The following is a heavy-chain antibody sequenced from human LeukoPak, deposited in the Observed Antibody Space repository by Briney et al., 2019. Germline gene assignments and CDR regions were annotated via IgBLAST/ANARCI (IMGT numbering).Heavy chain of an antibody. CDR1: GNPISSYY. CDR3: ARDQYYYDSSGYYRFDY. CDR2: IHTSGST. D-gene: IGHD3-22*01. V-gene: IGHV4-4*07. Sequence: PSETLSLTCTVSGNPISSYYWSWIRQPAGKGLEWIGRIHTSGSTNYNSSLKSRVTMSVDMSKNQFSLKLSSVTAADTAVYYCARDQYYYDSSGYYRFDYWGQGTLVTVSS. J-gene: IGHJ4*02.